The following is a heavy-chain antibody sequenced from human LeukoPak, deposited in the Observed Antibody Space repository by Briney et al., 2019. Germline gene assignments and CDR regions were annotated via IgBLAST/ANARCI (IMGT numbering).Heavy chain of an antibody. CDR2: MNVESEYI. D-gene: IGHD5-24*01. J-gene: IGHJ5*01. Sequence: GGSLRLSCAASGFIFGDFGMHWVRQAPGKGLEGGSLMNVESEYIYYGNSVRGRFTISRDNSKNSLYLQMNNLRIEAPALYYCLRDVESRQGLFESWGQGTLVTVSS. V-gene: IGHV3-43*02. CDR3: LRDVESRQGLFES. CDR1: GFIFGDFG.